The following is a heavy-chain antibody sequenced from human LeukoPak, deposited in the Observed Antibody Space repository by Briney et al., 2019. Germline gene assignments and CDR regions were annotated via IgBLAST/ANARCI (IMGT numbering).Heavy chain of an antibody. J-gene: IGHJ5*02. CDR2: ISGSGGST. CDR3: AKDGSGIVGATNWFDP. CDR1: GFTFSSYA. D-gene: IGHD1-26*01. V-gene: IGHV3-23*01. Sequence: GGSLRLSCAASGFTFSSYAMSWVRQAPGKGLEWVSAISGSGGSTYYADSVKGRFTISRDNSKNTLYLQMNSLRAEDTAVYYCAKDGSGIVGATNWFDPWGQGTLVTVSS.